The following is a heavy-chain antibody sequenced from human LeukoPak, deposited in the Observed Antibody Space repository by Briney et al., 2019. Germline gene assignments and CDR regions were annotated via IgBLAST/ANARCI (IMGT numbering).Heavy chain of an antibody. Sequence: GGSLRLSCAASGFTFSSYSMNWVRQAPGKGLGWVSSISSSSSYIYYADSVKGRFTISRDNAKNSLYLQMNSLRAEDTAVYYCARDLRDSSGYYYHWGQGTLVTVSS. J-gene: IGHJ5*02. CDR1: GFTFSSYS. V-gene: IGHV3-21*01. CDR3: ARDLRDSSGYYYH. D-gene: IGHD3-22*01. CDR2: ISSSSSYI.